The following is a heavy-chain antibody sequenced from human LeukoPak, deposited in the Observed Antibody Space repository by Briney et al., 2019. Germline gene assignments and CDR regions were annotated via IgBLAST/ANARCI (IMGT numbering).Heavy chain of an antibody. V-gene: IGHV4-31*03. J-gene: IGHJ4*02. CDR2: IYYSGST. CDR3: ARAGLRYSSGLPAYFDY. CDR1: GGSISSGGYY. Sequence: SQTLSLTCTVSGGSISSGGYYWSWIRQHPGKGLEWIGYIYYSGSTYYNPSLKSRVTISVDTSKNQFSLKLSSVTAADTAVYYYARAGLRYSSGLPAYFDYWGQGTLVTVSS. D-gene: IGHD6-19*01.